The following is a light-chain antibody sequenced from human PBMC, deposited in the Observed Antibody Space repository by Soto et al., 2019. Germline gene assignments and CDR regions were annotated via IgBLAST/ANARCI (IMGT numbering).Light chain of an antibody. J-gene: IGKJ1*01. Sequence: DIQMTPSPSTLSASVGDRVTITCRASQSISSWLAWYQQKPGKAPKLLIYDASSLESGVPSRFSGSGSGTEFPLTISSLQPDDFATYYCQQYNSYSGTFGQGTKVDIK. CDR3: QQYNSYSGT. CDR2: DAS. CDR1: QSISSW. V-gene: IGKV1-5*01.